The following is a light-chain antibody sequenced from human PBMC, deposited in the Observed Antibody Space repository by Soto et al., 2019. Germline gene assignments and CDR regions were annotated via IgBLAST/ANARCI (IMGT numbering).Light chain of an antibody. Sequence: QSVLTQPASVSGSPGQSITISCTGTSSEVGSYNLVSWYQQHPGKAPKLMIYEGSKRPSGVSNRFSGSKSGNTASLTIAGLQAEDEADYYCCSYAGSSTVVFVGGTKLTVL. J-gene: IGLJ2*01. V-gene: IGLV2-23*01. CDR1: SSEVGSYNL. CDR2: EGS. CDR3: CSYAGSSTVV.